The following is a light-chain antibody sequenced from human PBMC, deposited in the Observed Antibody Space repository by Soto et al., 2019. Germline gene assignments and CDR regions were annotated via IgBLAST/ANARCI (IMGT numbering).Light chain of an antibody. CDR2: WAS. V-gene: IGKV4-1*01. Sequence: DIVMTQSPDSLAVSLGERATINCKSSQSVLFRSNNKNYLAWYQQKPGQPPKLLIYWASTRESGVPDRFSGSGSGTDFTLTISSLQAEDLAVYYCQQYDSTPPWTFGQGTKVEIK. CDR1: QSVLFRSNNKNY. CDR3: QQYDSTPPWT. J-gene: IGKJ1*01.